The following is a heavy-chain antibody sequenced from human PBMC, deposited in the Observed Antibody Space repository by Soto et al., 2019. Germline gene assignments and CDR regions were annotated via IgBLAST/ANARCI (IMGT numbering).Heavy chain of an antibody. V-gene: IGHV3-9*01. CDR1: GFTFDDYA. CDR2: ISWNSGRI. D-gene: IGHD3-10*01. J-gene: IGHJ3*02. Sequence: EVQLVESGGGLVQPGRSLRLSCAASGFTFDDYAMHWVRQVPGKGLEWVSGISWNSGRIGYADSVKGRITISRDNAKPSLYLQMNSLRTEDTALYYCGRGRGFGDAFDIWGQGTMVTVSS. CDR3: GRGRGFGDAFDI.